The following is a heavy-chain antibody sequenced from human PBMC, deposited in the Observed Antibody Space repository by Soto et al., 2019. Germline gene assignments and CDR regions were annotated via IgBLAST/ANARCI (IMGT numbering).Heavy chain of an antibody. CDR1: GFTFNSYA. V-gene: IGHV3-23*01. CDR2: ISGSGGST. J-gene: IGHJ4*02. Sequence: EVQLLESGGGLVQPGGSLRLSCAASGFTFNSYAMSWVRQAPGKGLEWVSAISGSGGSTYYADSVKGRFTISRDNSKNTLYLQMNSLRAEDTAVYSCAKDRSWKGGVPAANGIDYWGQGTLVTVSS. D-gene: IGHD2-2*01. CDR3: AKDRSWKGGVPAANGIDY.